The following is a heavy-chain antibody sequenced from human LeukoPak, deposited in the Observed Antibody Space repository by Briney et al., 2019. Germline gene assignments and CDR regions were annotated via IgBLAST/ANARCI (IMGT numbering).Heavy chain of an antibody. CDR3: ARSPVVGAHSPHFDY. CDR1: GYTFSSYG. J-gene: IGHJ4*02. D-gene: IGHD1-26*01. Sequence: ASVKVSCKASGYTFSSYGISWERQAPGQGLEWMGWISAYNGNTNYAQKLQGRVTMTTDTSTSTAYMEVRSLRSDDTAVYYCARSPVVGAHSPHFDYWGQGTLVTVSS. CDR2: ISAYNGNT. V-gene: IGHV1-18*01.